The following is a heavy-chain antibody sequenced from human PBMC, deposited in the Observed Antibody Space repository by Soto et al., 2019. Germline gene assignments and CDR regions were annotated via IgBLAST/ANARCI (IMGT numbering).Heavy chain of an antibody. CDR1: GGSISSFY. Sequence: SETLSLTCIVSGGSISSFYWSWIWQPPGKGLEWVGGIYYNGSATYNPSLKSRVTMSVDMSKNHLFLTLNSVTAADTAVYYCARGLYYDSSGALGYWGQGTLVTVSS. CDR3: ARGLYYDSSGALGY. CDR2: IYYNGSA. V-gene: IGHV4-59*01. J-gene: IGHJ4*02. D-gene: IGHD3-22*01.